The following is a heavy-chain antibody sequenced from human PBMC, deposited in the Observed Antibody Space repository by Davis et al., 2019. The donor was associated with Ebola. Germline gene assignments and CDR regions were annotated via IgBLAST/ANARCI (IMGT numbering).Heavy chain of an antibody. CDR3: ARCGAGEFPPTFDY. Sequence: PSETLSLTCAVYGGSFSGYYWSWIRQPPGKGLEWIGEINHSGSTNYNPSLKSRVTISVDTSKNQFSLKLSSVTAADTAVYYCARCGAGEFPPTFDYWGQGTLVTVSS. D-gene: IGHD3-16*01. CDR1: GGSFSGYY. CDR2: INHSGST. J-gene: IGHJ4*02. V-gene: IGHV4-34*01.